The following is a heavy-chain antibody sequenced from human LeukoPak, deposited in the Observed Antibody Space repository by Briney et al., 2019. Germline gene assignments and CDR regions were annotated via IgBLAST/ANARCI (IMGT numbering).Heavy chain of an antibody. CDR2: IYSGGST. CDR3: ARDSYYYDSSGYRPPYGMDV. V-gene: IGHV3-53*01. J-gene: IGHJ6*02. CDR1: GFTVSSNY. D-gene: IGHD3-22*01. Sequence: GGSLRLSCAASGFTVSSNYMSWVRQAPGKGLEWVSVIYSGGSTYYADSVKGRFTISRDNSKNTLCLQMNSLRAEDTAVYYCARDSYYYDSSGYRPPYGMDVWGQGTTVTVSS.